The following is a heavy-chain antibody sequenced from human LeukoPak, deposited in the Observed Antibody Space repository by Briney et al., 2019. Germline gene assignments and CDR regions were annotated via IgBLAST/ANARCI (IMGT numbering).Heavy chain of an antibody. CDR2: FDPEDGET. D-gene: IGHD3-22*01. CDR3: ARDPWIERHYYDSSGYKRFDY. V-gene: IGHV1-24*01. J-gene: IGHJ4*02. CDR1: GYTLTELS. Sequence: ASVTVSCRVSGYTLTELSMHWVRQAPGKGLEGMGGFDPEDGETIYAQKFQGRVTMTEDTSTDTAYMELSSLRSDDTAVYYCARDPWIERHYYDSSGYKRFDYWGQGTLVTVSS.